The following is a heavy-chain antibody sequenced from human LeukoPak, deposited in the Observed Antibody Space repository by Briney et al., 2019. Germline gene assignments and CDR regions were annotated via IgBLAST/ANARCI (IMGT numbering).Heavy chain of an antibody. Sequence: PSETLSLTCAVYGGSFSGYYWSWIRQPPGKGLEWIGEINHSGSTNYNPSLKSRVTISVDTSKNQCSLKLTSVSAADTAVYYCARLKLGAYFGLWGRGTLVTVSS. CDR2: INHSGST. J-gene: IGHJ2*01. D-gene: IGHD3-16*01. V-gene: IGHV4-34*01. CDR3: ARLKLGAYFGL. CDR1: GGSFSGYY.